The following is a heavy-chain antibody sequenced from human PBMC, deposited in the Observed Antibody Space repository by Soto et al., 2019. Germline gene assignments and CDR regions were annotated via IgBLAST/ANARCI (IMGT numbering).Heavy chain of an antibody. Sequence: QVQLQQWGAGLLKPSETLSLTCAVYGASLSGYYWTWIRQSPGKGLEWIAEINESGSPNYSPALKSRVTISIVTXKNQXSLXXXXXXXXDTAVYYCGGGRHYGSGSYSIRSGFQYYFYIDVWGKGTTVTVSS. CDR3: GGGRHYGSGSYSIRSGFQYYFYIDV. V-gene: IGHV4-34*01. J-gene: IGHJ6*03. CDR2: INESGSP. CDR1: GASLSGYY. D-gene: IGHD3-10*01.